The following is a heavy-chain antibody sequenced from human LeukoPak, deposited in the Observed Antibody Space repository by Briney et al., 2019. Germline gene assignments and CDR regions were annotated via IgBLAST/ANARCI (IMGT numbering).Heavy chain of an antibody. V-gene: IGHV3-9*01. J-gene: IGHJ4*02. Sequence: GGSLRLSCAASGFTFDDYAMHWVRQAPGKGLEWVSGISWNSGSIGYADSVKGRFTISRDNAKNSLYLQMNSLRAEDTAVYYCAKEGPWELPSNYFDYWGQGTLVTVSS. CDR3: AKEGPWELPSNYFDY. CDR2: ISWNSGSI. CDR1: GFTFDDYA. D-gene: IGHD1-26*01.